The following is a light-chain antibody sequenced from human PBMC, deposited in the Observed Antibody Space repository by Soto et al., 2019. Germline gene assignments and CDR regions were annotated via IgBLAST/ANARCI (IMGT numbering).Light chain of an antibody. CDR3: QQAYDIPRT. J-gene: IGKJ1*01. CDR1: QDVSDH. CDR2: STS. Sequence: AGATVTITCRASQDVSDHLNWYQQKPGKAPKLLIYSTSTLQSGVPSRFSGSGSGTDFTLTINSLQPEDFATYYCQQAYDIPRTFGQGTKVDIK. V-gene: IGKV1-39*01.